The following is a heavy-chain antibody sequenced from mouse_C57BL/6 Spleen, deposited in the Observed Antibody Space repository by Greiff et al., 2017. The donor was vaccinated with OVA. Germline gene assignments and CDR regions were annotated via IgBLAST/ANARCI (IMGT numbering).Heavy chain of an antibody. V-gene: IGHV1-18*01. CDR3: ARSELTGIYWYFDV. CDR1: GYTFTDYN. D-gene: IGHD4-1*01. J-gene: IGHJ1*03. Sequence: EVQLQQSGPELVKPGASVKIPCKASGYTFTDYNMDWVKQSHGKSLEWIGDINPNNGGTIYNQKFKGKATLTVDKSSSTAYMELRSLTSEDTAVYYCARSELTGIYWYFDVWGTGTTVTVSS. CDR2: INPNNGGT.